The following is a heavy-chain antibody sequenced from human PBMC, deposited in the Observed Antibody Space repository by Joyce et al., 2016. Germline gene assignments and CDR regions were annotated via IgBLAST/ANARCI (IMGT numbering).Heavy chain of an antibody. CDR3: ATTLGYYDILTGYSPFDY. CDR1: GYSFTSYW. CDR2: IYPGDADT. Sequence: EVQLVQSGAEVKKPGESLKISCKGSGYSFTSYWIGWVRQMPGKGLEWMGVIYPGDADTRYSPSVQGQVPISADKSISTAYLQWSSLKASDTAMYYCATTLGYYDILTGYSPFDYWGQGTLVTVSS. V-gene: IGHV5-51*01. D-gene: IGHD3-9*01. J-gene: IGHJ4*02.